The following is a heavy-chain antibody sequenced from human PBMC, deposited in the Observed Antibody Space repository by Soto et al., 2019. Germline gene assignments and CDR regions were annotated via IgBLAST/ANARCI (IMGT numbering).Heavy chain of an antibody. CDR1: GGTFSSYA. Sequence: GASVKLSCKASGGTFSSYAMSWVRQAPGQGLEWMGGIIPIFGTANYAQKFQGRVTITADESTSTAYMELSSLRSEDTAVYYCARVSSPSSVSRYFDYWGQGTLVTVSS. V-gene: IGHV1-69*13. CDR2: IIPIFGTA. CDR3: ARVSSPSSVSRYFDY. D-gene: IGHD6-6*01. J-gene: IGHJ4*02.